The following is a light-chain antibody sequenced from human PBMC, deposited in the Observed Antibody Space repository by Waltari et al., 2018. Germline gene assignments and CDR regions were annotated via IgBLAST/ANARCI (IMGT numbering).Light chain of an antibody. Sequence: QSVLTPPPSVSGAPGQRVTISCHGSSSNIGAGYDVHWYQQLPGTAPKLLIYLNNNRPSGVPDRFSGSKSGTSASLAITGLQAEDEADYYCQSYDSSLSASVFGGGTKLTVL. CDR2: LNN. V-gene: IGLV1-40*01. J-gene: IGLJ3*02. CDR3: QSYDSSLSASV. CDR1: SSNIGAGYD.